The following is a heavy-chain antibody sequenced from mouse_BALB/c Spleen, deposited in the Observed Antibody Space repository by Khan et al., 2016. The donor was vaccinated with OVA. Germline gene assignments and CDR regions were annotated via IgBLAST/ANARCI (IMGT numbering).Heavy chain of an antibody. D-gene: IGHD2-14*01. Sequence: QVQLQQSGTELARPGASVKMSCKASGYTFTSYTMHWVKQRPGQGLEWIGYINPSSGYTNYNQKFKDKATLTADKSSITAYMQLSSLTSEDSAIYYCAREGAYYRSDGWFAYWAKGLWSLSLQ. V-gene: IGHV1-4*01. J-gene: IGHJ3*01. CDR1: GYTFTSYT. CDR2: INPSSGYT. CDR3: AREGAYYRSDGWFAY.